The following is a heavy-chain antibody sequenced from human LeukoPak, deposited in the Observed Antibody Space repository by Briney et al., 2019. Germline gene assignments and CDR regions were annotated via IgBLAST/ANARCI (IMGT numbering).Heavy chain of an antibody. CDR1: GFIFNNYA. V-gene: IGHV3-30*04. D-gene: IGHD5-24*01. CDR2: ISYDGRNE. Sequence: PGGSLRLSCAASGFIFNNYAMHWVRQAPGTGLEWVAVISYDGRNEQYADSVKGRFTISRDDSKNTVYLQMNSLRAEDTAVYYCARDQRGRDGYNYGDAFDIWGQGTVVTVSS. CDR3: ARDQRGRDGYNYGDAFDI. J-gene: IGHJ3*02.